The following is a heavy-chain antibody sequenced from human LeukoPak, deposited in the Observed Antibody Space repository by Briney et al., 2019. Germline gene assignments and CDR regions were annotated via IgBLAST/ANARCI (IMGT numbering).Heavy chain of an antibody. Sequence: PSETPSLTCTVSGGSISSYYWSWIRQPPGKGLEWIGYIYYSGSTNYNPSLKSRVTISVDTSKNQFSLKLSSVIAADTAVYYCARTTEGYCSSASCFGFSYSYYMDVWGKGTTVTISS. V-gene: IGHV4-59*01. J-gene: IGHJ6*03. D-gene: IGHD2-2*01. CDR1: GGSISSYY. CDR2: IYYSGST. CDR3: ARTTEGYCSSASCFGFSYSYYMDV.